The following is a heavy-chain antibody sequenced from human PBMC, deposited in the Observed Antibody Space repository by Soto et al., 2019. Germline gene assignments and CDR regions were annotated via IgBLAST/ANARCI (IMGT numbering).Heavy chain of an antibody. CDR1: GYTFTSYG. D-gene: IGHD6-13*01. V-gene: IGHV1-18*01. Sequence: GASVKVSCKASGYTFTSYGISWVRQAPGQGLEWMGWISAYNGNTNYAQKLQGRVTMTTDTSTSTAYMELRSLRSDDTAVYYCATLASIAAAGTHFDYWSQGTLVTVSS. CDR2: ISAYNGNT. CDR3: ATLASIAAAGTHFDY. J-gene: IGHJ4*02.